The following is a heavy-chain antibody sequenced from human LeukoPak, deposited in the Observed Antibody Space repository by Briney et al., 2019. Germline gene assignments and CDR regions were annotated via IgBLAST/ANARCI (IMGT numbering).Heavy chain of an antibody. Sequence: GGSLRLSCAASGFTFSSYSMNWVRQAPGKGLEWVSSISSSSSYIYYADSVKGRFTISRDNAKNSLYLQMNSLRAEDTAVYYCARESRARLGYFDWLLFDYWGQGTLVTVSS. J-gene: IGHJ4*02. V-gene: IGHV3-21*04. CDR1: GFTFSSYS. D-gene: IGHD3-9*01. CDR2: ISSSSSYI. CDR3: ARESRARLGYFDWLLFDY.